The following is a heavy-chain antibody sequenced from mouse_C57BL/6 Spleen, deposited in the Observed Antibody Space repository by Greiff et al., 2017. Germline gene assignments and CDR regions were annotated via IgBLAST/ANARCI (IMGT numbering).Heavy chain of an antibody. V-gene: IGHV10-1*01. Sequence: EVKLMESGGGLVQPKGSLKLSCAASGFSFNTYAMNWVRQAPGKGLEWVARIRSKSNNYATYYADSVKDRFTISRDDSESMLYLQMNNLKTEDTAMYYCVRTDYGYENCDCWGQGTTLTVSS. J-gene: IGHJ2*01. CDR1: GFSFNTYA. CDR3: VRTDYGYENCDC. D-gene: IGHD2-2*01. CDR2: IRSKSNNYAT.